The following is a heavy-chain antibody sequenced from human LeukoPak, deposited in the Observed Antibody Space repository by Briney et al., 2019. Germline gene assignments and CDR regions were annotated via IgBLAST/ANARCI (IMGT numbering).Heavy chain of an antibody. V-gene: IGHV3-30-3*01. J-gene: IGHJ4*02. CDR2: ISYDGSNK. CDR1: GFTFSSYA. Sequence: GGSLRLSCAASGFTFSSYAMHWVRQAPGKGLEWVAVISYDGSNKYYADSVKGRFTISRDNSKNTLYLQMNSLRAEDTAVYYCARDKWLSPTHLSDLGQGTLVTVSS. D-gene: IGHD3-22*01. CDR3: ARDKWLSPTHLSD.